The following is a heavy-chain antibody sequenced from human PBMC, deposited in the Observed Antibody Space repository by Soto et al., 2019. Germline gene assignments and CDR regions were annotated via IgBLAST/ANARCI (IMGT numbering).Heavy chain of an antibody. V-gene: IGHV4-39*01. Sequence: TSETLSLTCTVSGGSISSSSYYWGWIRQPPGKRLEWIGSIYYSGSTYYNPSLKSRVTISVDTSKNQFSLKLSSVTAADTAVYYCAISMVRGVIIVAFDIWGQGTMVTVSS. CDR1: GGSISSSSYY. D-gene: IGHD3-10*01. CDR3: AISMVRGVIIVAFDI. CDR2: IYYSGST. J-gene: IGHJ3*02.